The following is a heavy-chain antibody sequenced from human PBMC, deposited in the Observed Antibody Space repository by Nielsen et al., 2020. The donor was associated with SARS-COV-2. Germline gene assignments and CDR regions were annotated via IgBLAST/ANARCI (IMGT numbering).Heavy chain of an antibody. V-gene: IGHV3-30*03. J-gene: IGHJ6*02. CDR3: ARDRVDFGSGTYYYYGMDV. Sequence: WIRQPPGKGLEWVAVISYDGSNKYYAGSVKGRFTISRDNSKNTLYLQMNSLRAEDTAVYYCARDRVDFGSGTYYYYGMDVWGQGTTVTVSS. D-gene: IGHD3-10*01. CDR2: ISYDGSNK.